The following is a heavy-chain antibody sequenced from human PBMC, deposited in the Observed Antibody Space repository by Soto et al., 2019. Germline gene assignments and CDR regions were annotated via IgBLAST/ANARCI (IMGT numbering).Heavy chain of an antibody. CDR1: GGTFSSYA. V-gene: IGHV1-69*13. Sequence: SVKVSCKASGGTFSSYAISWVRQAPGQGLEWMGGIIPIFGTANYAQKFQGRVTITADESTSTAYMELSSLRAEDTAVYYCATCLHYYGSGSYYVRYGMDVWGQGTTVTVSS. D-gene: IGHD3-10*01. J-gene: IGHJ6*02. CDR3: ATCLHYYGSGSYYVRYGMDV. CDR2: IIPIFGTA.